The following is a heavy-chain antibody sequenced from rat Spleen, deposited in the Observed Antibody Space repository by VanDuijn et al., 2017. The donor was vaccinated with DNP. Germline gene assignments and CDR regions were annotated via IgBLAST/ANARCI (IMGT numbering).Heavy chain of an antibody. CDR2: ISKDSSII. CDR3: AREDIKRVWDFDY. J-gene: IGHJ2*01. V-gene: IGHV4-2*01. Sequence: EVQLVESGGDLVQPGRSLKLSCVASGFTFSNYWMTWIRQVPGRGLEWVGEISKDSSIINQTPSLKDKFTISRDNAQNTLYLQMSKLGSEDTAIYYCAREDIKRVWDFDYWGQGVMVTVSS. CDR1: GFTFSNYW. D-gene: IGHD4-1*01.